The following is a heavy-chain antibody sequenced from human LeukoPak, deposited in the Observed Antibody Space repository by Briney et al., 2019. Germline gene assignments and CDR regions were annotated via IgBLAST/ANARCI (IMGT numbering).Heavy chain of an antibody. CDR1: GYSISSGYH. Sequence: SETLSLTCTVSGYSISSGYHWGWIRQPPGKGLEWIGTIYHSGSTYYNPSLKSRVTISVDTSKNQFSLKLSSVTAADTAVYYCAREGSSSFGGGQGTPVTVSS. CDR2: IYHSGST. J-gene: IGHJ4*02. CDR3: AREGSSSFG. V-gene: IGHV4-38-2*02. D-gene: IGHD6-13*01.